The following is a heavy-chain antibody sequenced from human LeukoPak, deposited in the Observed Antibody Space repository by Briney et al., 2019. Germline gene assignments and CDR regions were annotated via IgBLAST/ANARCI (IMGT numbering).Heavy chain of an antibody. J-gene: IGHJ4*02. Sequence: GGSLRLSCAASGFTFSSFGMHWVRQAPGKGLEWVTLISNDGSNKHYADSVKGRFTTSRDNSKNTLYLQVNSLRVEDTAVYYCARGHNPSGGATPYWGQGTLVTVSS. CDR1: GFTFSSFG. CDR3: ARGHNPSGGATPY. V-gene: IGHV3-30*03. CDR2: ISNDGSNK. D-gene: IGHD1-26*01.